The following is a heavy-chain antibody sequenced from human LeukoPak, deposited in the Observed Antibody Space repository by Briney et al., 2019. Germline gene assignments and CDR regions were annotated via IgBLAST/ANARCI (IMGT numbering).Heavy chain of an antibody. J-gene: IGHJ5*02. CDR2: IYYTGST. Sequence: PSETLSLTCTVSGGSISSYYWNWIRQPPGEGLEWIGYIYYTGSTNYNPSLKSRVTISVDTSKNHFSLKLSSVTAADTAVYYCARANWGSSGWFDPWGQGTLVTVSS. D-gene: IGHD7-27*01. V-gene: IGHV4-59*01. CDR1: GGSISSYY. CDR3: ARANWGSSGWFDP.